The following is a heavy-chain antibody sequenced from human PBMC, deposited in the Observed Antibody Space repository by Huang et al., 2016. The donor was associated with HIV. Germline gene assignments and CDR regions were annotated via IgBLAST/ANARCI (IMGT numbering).Heavy chain of an antibody. V-gene: IGHV4-34*01. CDR2: INHVGKT. CDR1: GDSFSDFF. Sequence: QVRLDQWGAGLLKPSETLSLTCAVYGDSFSDFFWRWIRQSPGKGLEWIGEINHVGKTNYNPSLKSRVTIAVDTSKNQVSLKLKSVTVDDTSMYYCVRGRGTSWSFFDTWGQGSLVTVFS. J-gene: IGHJ4*02. CDR3: VRGRGTSWSFFDT. D-gene: IGHD2-2*01.